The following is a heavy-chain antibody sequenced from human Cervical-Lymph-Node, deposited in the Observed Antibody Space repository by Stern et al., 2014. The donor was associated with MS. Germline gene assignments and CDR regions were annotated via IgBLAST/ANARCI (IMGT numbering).Heavy chain of an antibody. CDR3: VKRGITEVRGVRLGDY. Sequence: VQLVESGGGVVQPGRSLRLTCTVSGFTFSSYGMHWVRQAPGKGLEWVSVLSYDGSDTYYAESMKGRFTISRDNTKNTLYLEMRRLRREDTAVYYCVKRGITEVRGVRLGDYWGPGTLVIVSS. J-gene: IGHJ4*02. CDR2: LSYDGSDT. D-gene: IGHD3-10*01. V-gene: IGHV3-30*18. CDR1: GFTFSSYG.